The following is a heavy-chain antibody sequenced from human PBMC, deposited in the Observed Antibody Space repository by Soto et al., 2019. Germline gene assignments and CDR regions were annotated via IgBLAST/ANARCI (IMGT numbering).Heavy chain of an antibody. CDR2: IRSKAYGGTT. CDR3: TRDLRDIVVVPAAHEVWDYYYYMDV. J-gene: IGHJ6*03. CDR1: GFTFGDYA. V-gene: IGHV3-49*03. D-gene: IGHD2-2*01. Sequence: GGSLRLSCTASGFTFGDYAMSWFRQAPGKGLEWVGFIRSKAYGGTTEYATSVKGRFTISRDDSKSIAYLQMNSLKTEDTAVYYCTRDLRDIVVVPAAHEVWDYYYYMDVWGKGTTVTVSS.